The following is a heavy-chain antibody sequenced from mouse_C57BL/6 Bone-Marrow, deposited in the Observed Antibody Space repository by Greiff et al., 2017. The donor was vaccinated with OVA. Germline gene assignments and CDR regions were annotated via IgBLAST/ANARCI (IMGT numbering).Heavy chain of an antibody. CDR3: ARRRICYYGSSYHY. J-gene: IGHJ2*01. CDR1: GYTFTSYG. CDR2: IYPRSGNT. Sequence: LVESGAELARPGASVKLSCKASGYTFTSYGISWVKQRTGQGLEWIGEIYPRSGNTYYNEKFKGKATLTADKSSSTAYMELRSLTSEDSAVYFCARRRICYYGSSYHYWGQGTTLTVSS. V-gene: IGHV1-81*01. D-gene: IGHD1-1*01.